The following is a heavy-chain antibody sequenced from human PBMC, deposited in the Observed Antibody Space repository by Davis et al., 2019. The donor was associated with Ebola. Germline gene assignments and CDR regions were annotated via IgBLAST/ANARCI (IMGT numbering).Heavy chain of an antibody. CDR2: ISSSGSTI. CDR3: ARVQVKDCSSTSCYVEDYFDY. D-gene: IGHD2-2*01. CDR1: GFTFSDYY. V-gene: IGHV3-11*04. J-gene: IGHJ4*02. Sequence: GESLKISCAASGFTFSDYYMSWIRQAPGKGLEWVSYISSSGSTIYYADSVKGRFTISRDNAKNSLYLQMNSLRAEDTAVYYCARVQVKDCSSTSCYVEDYFDYWGQGTLVTVSS.